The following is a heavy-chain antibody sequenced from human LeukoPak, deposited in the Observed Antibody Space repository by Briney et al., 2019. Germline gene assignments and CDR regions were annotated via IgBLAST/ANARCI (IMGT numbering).Heavy chain of an antibody. J-gene: IGHJ6*03. D-gene: IGHD3-10*01. V-gene: IGHV4-59*01. Sequence: PSETLSLTCIVSVGSISSYYWSWIRQPPGKGLEWIGNIHYTGSTTYNASLKSRVTISVETSKNQFSLKLSSVTAADTAVYYCARVEEGYGSGRRENYYYYYMDVWGKGTTVTISS. CDR1: VGSISSYY. CDR2: IHYTGST. CDR3: ARVEEGYGSGRRENYYYYYMDV.